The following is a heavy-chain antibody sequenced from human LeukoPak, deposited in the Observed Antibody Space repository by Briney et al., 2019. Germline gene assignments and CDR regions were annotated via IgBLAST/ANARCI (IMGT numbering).Heavy chain of an antibody. J-gene: IGHJ4*02. V-gene: IGHV1-2*02. CDR1: GYTFTGSY. Sequence: ASVKVSCKASGYTFTGSYMHWVRQAPGQGLEWMGWINPNSGGTNYAQKFQGRVTMTRDTSISTAYMELSRLRSDDTAVYYCARDGKGSSSWSFDYWGQGTLVTVSS. CDR3: ARDGKGSSSWSFDY. D-gene: IGHD6-13*01. CDR2: INPNSGGT.